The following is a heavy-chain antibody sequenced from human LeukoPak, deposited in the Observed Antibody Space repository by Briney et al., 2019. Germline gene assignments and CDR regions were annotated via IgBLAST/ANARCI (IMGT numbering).Heavy chain of an antibody. CDR3: AKEGGGYNIGQLDY. J-gene: IGHJ4*02. CDR1: GFTFSSYA. Sequence: GGSLRLSCAASGFTFSSYAMSWVRQAPGKGLEWVSVISGSGGSTYYADSVKGRFTISRDNSKNTLYLQMNSLRAEDTAVYYCAKEGGGYNIGQLDYWGQGTLVTVSS. D-gene: IGHD5-24*01. CDR2: ISGSGGST. V-gene: IGHV3-23*01.